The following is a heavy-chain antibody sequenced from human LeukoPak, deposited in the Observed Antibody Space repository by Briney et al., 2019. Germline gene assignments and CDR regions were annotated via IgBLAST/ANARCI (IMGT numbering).Heavy chain of an antibody. J-gene: IGHJ4*02. CDR3: AREYCSGGRCPYYFGY. CDR1: GFTFSRYA. V-gene: IGHV3-64*01. CDR2: ISSDGGSP. D-gene: IGHD2-15*01. Sequence: GGSLRLSCAASGFTFSRYAMHWVRQAPGKGLEYVSGISSDGGSPFHVNSVKGRFTISRDNSKDTLYLQMGSLRAEDMAVYYCAREYCSGGRCPYYFGYWGQGTLVTVSS.